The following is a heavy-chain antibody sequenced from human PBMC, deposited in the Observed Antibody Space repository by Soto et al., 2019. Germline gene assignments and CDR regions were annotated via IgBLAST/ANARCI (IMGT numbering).Heavy chain of an antibody. CDR3: ARYCSSISCYTSDFDY. CDR1: RVTFASCG. J-gene: IGHJ4*02. CDR2: ISDYNGNT. Sequence: ASVKVTSTESRVTFASCGVSWLRQAPEQGLEWMGWISDYNGNTNYAQKLQGRVTMTTDTSTSIAYMELRSLRSDETAVYYCARYCSSISCYTSDFDYWRQGTLVTVSS. V-gene: IGHV1-18*01. D-gene: IGHD2-2*02.